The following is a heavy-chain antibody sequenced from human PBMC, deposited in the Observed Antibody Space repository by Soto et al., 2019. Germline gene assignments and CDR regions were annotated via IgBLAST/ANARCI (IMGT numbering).Heavy chain of an antibody. CDR3: ASFLLGATKGPYYYYGMDV. D-gene: IGHD1-26*01. Sequence: PGGSLRLSCAASGFPFSSYSMNWVRQAPGKGLEWVSSISSSSSYIYYADSVKGRFTISRDNAKNSLYLQMNSLRAEDTAVHYCASFLLGATKGPYYYYGMDVWGQGTTVTVSS. J-gene: IGHJ6*02. V-gene: IGHV3-21*01. CDR1: GFPFSSYS. CDR2: ISSSSSYI.